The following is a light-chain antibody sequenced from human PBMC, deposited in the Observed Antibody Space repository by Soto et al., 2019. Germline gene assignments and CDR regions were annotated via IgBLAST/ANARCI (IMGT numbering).Light chain of an antibody. J-gene: IGKJ5*01. CDR2: GAS. V-gene: IGKV3-20*01. Sequence: EIVLTQSPGTLSLSPGERATLSCRASQSVSSSYLAWYQQKPGQAPRLLIYGASSRATGIPDRFSGSGSGKDFTITISRLEPEDFAVYYCQQYGSSLPITFGQGTRLEIK. CDR1: QSVSSSY. CDR3: QQYGSSLPIT.